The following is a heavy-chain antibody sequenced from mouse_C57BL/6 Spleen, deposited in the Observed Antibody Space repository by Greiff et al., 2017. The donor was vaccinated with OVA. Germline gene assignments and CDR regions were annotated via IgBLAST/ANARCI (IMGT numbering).Heavy chain of an antibody. CDR1: GYTFTSYW. J-gene: IGHJ3*01. CDR3: ARSGRAWFAY. V-gene: IGHV1-64*01. Sequence: QVQLQQPGAELVKPGASVKLSCKASGYTFTSYWMHWVKQRPGQGLEWIGMIHPNSGSTNYNEKFKSKATLTVDKSSSTAYMQLSSLTSEDAAVYYCARSGRAWFAYWGQGTLVTVSA. D-gene: IGHD3-1*01. CDR2: IHPNSGST.